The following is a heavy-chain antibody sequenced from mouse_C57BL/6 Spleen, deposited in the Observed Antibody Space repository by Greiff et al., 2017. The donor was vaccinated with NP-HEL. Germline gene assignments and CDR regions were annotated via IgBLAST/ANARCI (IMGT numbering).Heavy chain of an antibody. D-gene: IGHD2-3*01. J-gene: IGHJ1*03. CDR3: ARDGGGYYEDWYFDV. V-gene: IGHV5-17*01. CDR1: GFTFSDYG. CDR2: ISSGSSTI. Sequence: EVKLVESGGGLVKPGGSLKLSCAASGFTFSDYGMHWVRQAPEKGLEWVAYISSGSSTIYYADTVKGRFTISRDNAKNTLFLQMTSLRSEDTAMYYCARDGGGYYEDWYFDVWGTGTTVTVSS.